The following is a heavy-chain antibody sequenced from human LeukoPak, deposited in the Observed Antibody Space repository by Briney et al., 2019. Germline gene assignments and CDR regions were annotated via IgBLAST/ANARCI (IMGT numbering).Heavy chain of an antibody. CDR2: MFHSGST. CDR3: ARFGTRDNCCHPGVDT. J-gene: IGHJ5*02. D-gene: IGHD1-1*01. V-gene: IGHV4-38-2*02. Sequence: SETLSLTCTVSGYSLSSGFYWGWIRQPPGKGLEWIATMFHSGSTYYNPSLESRVTISMDTSKNQFSLRLISATAADTALYYCARFGTRDNCCHPGVDTWGQGTPVAVSS. CDR1: GYSLSSGFY.